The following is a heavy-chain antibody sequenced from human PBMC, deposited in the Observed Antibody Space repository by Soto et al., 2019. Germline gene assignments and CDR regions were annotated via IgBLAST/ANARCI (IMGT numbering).Heavy chain of an antibody. Sequence: ASVKVSCKASGGTFSSYAISWVRQAPGQGLEWMGGIIPIFGTANYAQKFQGRVTITADKSTSTAYMELSSLRSEDTAVYYCARDRLPAVGSAANYYYYGIDVWGQGTTVTVSS. D-gene: IGHD2-2*01. J-gene: IGHJ6*02. CDR1: GGTFSSYA. V-gene: IGHV1-69*06. CDR3: ARDRLPAVGSAANYYYYGIDV. CDR2: IIPIFGTA.